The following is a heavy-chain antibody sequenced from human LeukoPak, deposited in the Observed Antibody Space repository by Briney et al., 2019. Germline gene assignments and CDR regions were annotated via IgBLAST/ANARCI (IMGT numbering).Heavy chain of an antibody. Sequence: GRSLRLSCAASGFTFSNYGMHWVRQAPGKGLEWVAIIWYDGSNKDYADSAKGRFTISRENAKNSLYLQMNSLRAGDTAVYYCARVGVAAAGKGVFGIWGQGTMVTVSS. J-gene: IGHJ3*02. CDR3: ARVGVAAAGKGVFGI. D-gene: IGHD6-13*01. CDR1: GFTFSNYG. V-gene: IGHV3-33*01. CDR2: IWYDGSNK.